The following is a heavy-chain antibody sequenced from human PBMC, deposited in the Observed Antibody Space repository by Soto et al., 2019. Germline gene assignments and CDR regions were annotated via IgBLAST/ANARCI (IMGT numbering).Heavy chain of an antibody. CDR1: GGSISSSNW. J-gene: IGHJ4*02. CDR2: IYHSGST. Sequence: SETLSLTCAVSGGSISSSNWWSWVRQPPGKGLEWIGEIYHSGSTNYNPSLKSRVTISVDKSKNQFSLKLSSVTAADTALYYCAKRDSCSNGVCYGLAHWGQGTLVTVSS. CDR3: AKRDSCSNGVCYGLAH. V-gene: IGHV4-4*02. D-gene: IGHD2-8*01.